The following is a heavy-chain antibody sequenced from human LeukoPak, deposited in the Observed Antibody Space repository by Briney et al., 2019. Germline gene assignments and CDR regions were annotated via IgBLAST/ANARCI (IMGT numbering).Heavy chain of an antibody. J-gene: IGHJ3*02. CDR1: GGTFSSYA. D-gene: IGHD4-23*01. Sequence: ASVKVSCKASGGTFSSYAISWVRQAPGQGLEWMGGIIPIFGTANYAQKFQGRVTITADKSTSTAYMELSSLRSEDTAVYYCARGRDYGGKLYAFDIWGQGTMVTVSS. CDR2: IIPIFGTA. CDR3: ARGRDYGGKLYAFDI. V-gene: IGHV1-69*06.